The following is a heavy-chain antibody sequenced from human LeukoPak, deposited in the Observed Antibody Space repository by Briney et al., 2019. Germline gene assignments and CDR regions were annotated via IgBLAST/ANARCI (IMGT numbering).Heavy chain of an antibody. CDR1: GFTFSSYG. D-gene: IGHD2-2*01. J-gene: IGHJ4*02. Sequence: LPGRSLRLSCAASGFTFSSYGMHWVRQAPGKGLEWVAVIWDDGSNKYYADSVKGRFTISRDNSKNTLYLQMNSLRAEDTAVYYCARDLSVVVPAAKGLDYWGQGTLVTVSS. CDR3: ARDLSVVVPAAKGLDY. V-gene: IGHV3-33*01. CDR2: IWDDGSNK.